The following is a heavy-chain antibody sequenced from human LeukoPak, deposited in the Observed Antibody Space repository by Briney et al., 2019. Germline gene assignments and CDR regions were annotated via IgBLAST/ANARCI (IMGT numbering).Heavy chain of an antibody. CDR1: GYTFTGYY. CDR2: INPNSVVT. D-gene: IGHD3-9*01. CDR3: ARGNYDILTGYVDY. V-gene: IGHV1-2*02. Sequence: ASVKVSCKASGYTFTGYYMHWVRQAPGQGLEWMRWINPNSVVTNYAKKFHGRVTMTRDTSISTAYMELSRLRSDDTAVYYCARGNYDILTGYVDYWGQGTLVTVSS. J-gene: IGHJ4*02.